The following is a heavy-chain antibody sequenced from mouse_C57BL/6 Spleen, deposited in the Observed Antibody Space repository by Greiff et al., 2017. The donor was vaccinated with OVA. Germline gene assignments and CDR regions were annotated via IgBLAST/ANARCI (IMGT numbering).Heavy chain of an antibody. D-gene: IGHD1-1*01. J-gene: IGHJ4*01. CDR2: ISGGGGNT. CDR3: ARQGYYGRAGGYAMDY. CDR1: GFTFSSYT. Sequence: EVMLVESGGGLVKPGGSLKLSCAASGFTFSSYTMSWVRQTPEKRLEWVATISGGGGNTYYPDSVKGRFTISRDNAKNTLYLQMSSLRSEDTALYYCARQGYYGRAGGYAMDYWGQGTSVTVSS. V-gene: IGHV5-9*01.